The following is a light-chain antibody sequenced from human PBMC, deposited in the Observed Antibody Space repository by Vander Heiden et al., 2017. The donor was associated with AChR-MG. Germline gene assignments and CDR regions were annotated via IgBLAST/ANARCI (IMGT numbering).Light chain of an antibody. V-gene: IGLV2-11*01. CDR2: DVS. J-gene: IGLJ3*02. CDR1: SSDVGLYNY. CDR3: SSYTSIDTRV. Sequence: QSALTQPRSVSGSPGQSVTISCAGTSSDVGLYNYVSWYQQHPGKAPKLMIYDVSQRPSGVPDRFSGSKSGNTASLTISGLQAEDEADYYCSSYTSIDTRVFGGGTKLTVL.